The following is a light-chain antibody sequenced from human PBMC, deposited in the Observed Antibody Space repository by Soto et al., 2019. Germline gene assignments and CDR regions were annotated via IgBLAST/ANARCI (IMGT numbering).Light chain of an antibody. J-gene: IGKJ1*01. CDR2: AAS. CDR3: LQDYNYPWT. CDR1: QSIGSW. Sequence: TQMIQSPSTLSASVGDRVTITCRASQSIGSWLAWYQQKPGKAPKLLIYAASSLQSGVPSRFSGSGSGTDFTLTISSLQPEDFATYYCLQDYNYPWTFGQGTKVDIK. V-gene: IGKV1-6*01.